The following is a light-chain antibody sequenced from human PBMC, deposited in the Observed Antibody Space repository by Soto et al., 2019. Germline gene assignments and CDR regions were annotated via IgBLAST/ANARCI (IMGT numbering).Light chain of an antibody. CDR2: DAS. Sequence: DVQFTQAPSTLSASVGDRVTITCRASQSIGNWLAWYQQKPGKAPNLLIYDASTLENGVPSRFSGSASGTDFTLTISSLQPYDFATYYCQQYNSYSPRTFGQGTKGDIK. J-gene: IGKJ1*01. CDR1: QSIGNW. V-gene: IGKV1-5*01. CDR3: QQYNSYSPRT.